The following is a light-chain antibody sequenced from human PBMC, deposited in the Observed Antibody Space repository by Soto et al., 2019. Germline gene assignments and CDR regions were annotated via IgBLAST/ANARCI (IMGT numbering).Light chain of an antibody. CDR2: EAS. Sequence: ESVLTQSPRTLSLSPGDRATLSCRSSQRVSSSQLAWYQQKPGQAPRVLIYEASNRATGIPDRFTGSGSGTDFALTISSLEPEDFAVYYCQQYGASLGFTFGPGTRVDF. CDR3: QQYGASLGFT. V-gene: IGKV3-20*01. J-gene: IGKJ3*01. CDR1: QRVSSSQ.